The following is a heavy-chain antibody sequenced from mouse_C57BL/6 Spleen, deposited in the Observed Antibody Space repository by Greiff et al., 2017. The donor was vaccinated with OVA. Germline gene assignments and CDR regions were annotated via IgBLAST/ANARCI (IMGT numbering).Heavy chain of an antibody. CDR1: GYTFTSYW. CDR2: IDPSDSYT. CDR3: ARGGYDHYFDY. J-gene: IGHJ2*01. Sequence: VKLQQPGAELVMPGASVKLSCKASGYTFTSYWMHWVKQRPGQGLEWIGEIDPSDSYTNYNQKFKGKSTLTVDKSSSTAYMQLSSLTSEDSAVYYCARGGYDHYFDYWGQGTTLTVSS. V-gene: IGHV1-69*01. D-gene: IGHD2-3*01.